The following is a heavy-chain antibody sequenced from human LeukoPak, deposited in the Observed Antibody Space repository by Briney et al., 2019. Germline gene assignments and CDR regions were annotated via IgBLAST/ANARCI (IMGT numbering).Heavy chain of an antibody. V-gene: IGHV1-2*02. J-gene: IGHJ4*02. D-gene: IGHD6-19*01. CDR1: GYTFTGYY. CDR3: ARDRYAYSSGWYYFDY. CDR2: INPNSGGT. Sequence: ASVKVSCKASGYTFTGYYMHWVRQAPGQGLEWMGWINPNSGGTNYAQKFQDRVTMTRDTSTSTPYMELSRLRSDDTDVYYCARDRYAYSSGWYYFDYWGQGTLVTVSS.